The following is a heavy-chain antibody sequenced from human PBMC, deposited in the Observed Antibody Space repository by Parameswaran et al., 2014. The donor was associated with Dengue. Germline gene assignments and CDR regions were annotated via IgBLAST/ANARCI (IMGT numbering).Heavy chain of an antibody. CDR2: ISSSSSYT. J-gene: IGHJ4*02. D-gene: IGHD3-3*01. CDR3: ARGRWSGWYHLPDY. Sequence: VRQMPGKGLEWVSYISSSSSYTNYADSVKGRFTISRDNAKNSLYLQMNSLRAEDTAVYYCARGRWSGWYHLPDYWGQGTLVTVSS. V-gene: IGHV3-11*03.